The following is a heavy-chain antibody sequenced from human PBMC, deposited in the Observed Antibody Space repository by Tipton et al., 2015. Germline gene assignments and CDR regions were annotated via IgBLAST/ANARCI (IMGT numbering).Heavy chain of an antibody. D-gene: IGHD3-10*01. J-gene: IGHJ4*02. CDR1: AYSITSDYY. CDR3: ARGLLLWFGMSDY. Sequence: TLSLTCAVSAYSITSDYYWGWIRQPPGKGLEWIGSISHSGSTYYNASLKSRVTISIDTSKNQFSLKLNSVTAADTAVYYCARGLLLWFGMSDYWGRGTLVTVSS. CDR2: ISHSGST. V-gene: IGHV4-38-2*01.